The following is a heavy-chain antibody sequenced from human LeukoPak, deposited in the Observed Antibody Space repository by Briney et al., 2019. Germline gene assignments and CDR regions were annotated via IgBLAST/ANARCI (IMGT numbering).Heavy chain of an antibody. CDR1: GYTFTSYD. Sequence: ASVKVSCKASGYTFTSYDIIWVRQAPGQGLEWMGWMNPNSGHTGYAQKFQGRVTMTRSTSISTAYMELTGLTSEDSAVYYCARSIVGVRKRNDYWGQGTLVTVSS. V-gene: IGHV1-8*01. J-gene: IGHJ4*02. D-gene: IGHD1-26*01. CDR2: MNPNSGHT. CDR3: ARSIVGVRKRNDY.